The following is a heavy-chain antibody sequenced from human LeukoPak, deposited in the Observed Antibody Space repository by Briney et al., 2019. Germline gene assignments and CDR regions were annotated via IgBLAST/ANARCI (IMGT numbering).Heavy chain of an antibody. V-gene: IGHV1-69*05. CDR2: IIPIFGTA. D-gene: IGHD6-13*01. J-gene: IGHJ4*02. Sequence: ASVKVSCKASGGTFSSYAISWVRQAPGQGLEWMGRIIPIFGTANYAQKFQGRVTITTDESTSTAYMELSSLRSEDTAVYYCTIAAAGTWPFDYWRQGTLVTVSS. CDR1: GGTFSSYA. CDR3: TIAAAGTWPFDY.